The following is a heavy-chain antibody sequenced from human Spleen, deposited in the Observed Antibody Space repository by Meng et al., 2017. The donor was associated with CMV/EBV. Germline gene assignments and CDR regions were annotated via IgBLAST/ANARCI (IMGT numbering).Heavy chain of an antibody. Sequence: GGSLRLSCTASGFTFSASYMTWVRQAPGKGLEWVSSISGGGSYTYDADSVRGRFTISRDNAQNSLYLQMNSLRAEDTAVYYCARDIDHRDYWGQGTLVTVS. D-gene: IGHD2-15*01. J-gene: IGHJ4*02. CDR2: ISGGGSYT. CDR1: GFTFSASY. CDR3: ARDIDHRDY. V-gene: IGHV3-21*01.